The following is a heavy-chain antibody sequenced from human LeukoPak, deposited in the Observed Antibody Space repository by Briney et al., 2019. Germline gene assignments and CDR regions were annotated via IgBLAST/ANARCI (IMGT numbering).Heavy chain of an antibody. CDR1: GFTFSSYA. CDR2: ISGSGGST. V-gene: IGHV3-23*01. J-gene: IGHJ3*02. Sequence: GGSLRLSCAASGFTFSSYAMSWVRQAPGKGLEWVSAISGSGGSTYYADSVKGRFTISRDNSKNTLYRQMNSLRAEDTAVYYCAKDRDGYSYGYVDAFDIWGQGTMVTVSS. D-gene: IGHD5-18*01. CDR3: AKDRDGYSYGYVDAFDI.